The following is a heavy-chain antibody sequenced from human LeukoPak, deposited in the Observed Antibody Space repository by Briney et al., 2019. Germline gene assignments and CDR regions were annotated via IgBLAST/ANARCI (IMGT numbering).Heavy chain of an antibody. V-gene: IGHV4-34*01. CDR2: INHSGST. Sequence: SETLSLTCAVYGGSFSGYYWSWIRQPPGKGLEWIGEINHSGSTNYNPSLKSRVTISVDTSKNQFSLKLSSVTAADTAVYYCARIGGYSYGYAYYYYMDVWGKGTTVTISS. CDR3: ARIGGYSYGYAYYYYMDV. D-gene: IGHD5-18*01. CDR1: GGSFSGYY. J-gene: IGHJ6*03.